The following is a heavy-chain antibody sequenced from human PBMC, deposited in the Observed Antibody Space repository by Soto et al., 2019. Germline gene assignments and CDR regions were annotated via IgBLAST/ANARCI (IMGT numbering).Heavy chain of an antibody. D-gene: IGHD2-2*01. J-gene: IGHJ4*02. Sequence: PSETLSLTCTVSGDSISGYYWSWIRQPPGKGLEWIGYISNSGSTNYNPSHKSRVTISGDTSKNQFSLRLSSVTAADTAVYYCARNYCSFTTCSLFDYWGQGTPVTVSS. CDR1: GDSISGYY. V-gene: IGHV4-59*01. CDR3: ARNYCSFTTCSLFDY. CDR2: ISNSGST.